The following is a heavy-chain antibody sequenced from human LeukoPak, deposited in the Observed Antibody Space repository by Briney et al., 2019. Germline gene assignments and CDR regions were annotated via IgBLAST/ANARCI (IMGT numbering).Heavy chain of an antibody. CDR1: GYTFPDSW. D-gene: IGHD2-2*02. J-gene: IGHJ4*02. CDR3: ARHHDSVVRPAVIRRLDY. V-gene: IGHV5-51*01. CDR2: IYPGDSDT. Sequence: GESLKISCKSSGYTFPDSWIGWVRQTPGKGPEWMGIIYPGDSDTRYSPSFQGQVTISADQSISTAYLQWSSLKASDTAMYYCARHHDSVVRPAVIRRLDYLGQGTLVTVSS.